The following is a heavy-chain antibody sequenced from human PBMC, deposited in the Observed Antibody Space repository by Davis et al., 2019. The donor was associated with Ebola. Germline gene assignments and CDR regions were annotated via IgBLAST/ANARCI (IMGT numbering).Heavy chain of an antibody. D-gene: IGHD1-7*01. CDR3: ARGRRQELSFFDS. CDR1: GFILSDYY. CDR2: ISPGSITI. Sequence: PGGSLRLSCTASGFILSDYYMSWIRQAPGKGLEWISHISPGSITIDYADSVKGRFTISRDNAKNSLSLQMDSLRVEDTAFYYCARGRRQELSFFDSWGQGTLVTVSS. J-gene: IGHJ4*02. V-gene: IGHV3-11*01.